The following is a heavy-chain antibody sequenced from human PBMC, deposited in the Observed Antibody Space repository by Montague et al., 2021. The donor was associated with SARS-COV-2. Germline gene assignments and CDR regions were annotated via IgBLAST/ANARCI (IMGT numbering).Heavy chain of an antibody. V-gene: IGHV3-30*04. Sequence: SLRLSCAASGFTFSSYAMHWVRQAPGKGLEWVAVISSDGSNKYYADSVKGRFTISRDNSKNTLYLQMNSLRAEDTAVYYCARATAGSYYYGMDVWGQGTTVTVSS. J-gene: IGHJ6*02. D-gene: IGHD4-17*01. CDR1: GFTFSSYA. CDR3: ARATAGSYYYGMDV. CDR2: ISSDGSNK.